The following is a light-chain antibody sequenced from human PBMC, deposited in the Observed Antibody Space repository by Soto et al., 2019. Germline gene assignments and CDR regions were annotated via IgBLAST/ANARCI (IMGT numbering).Light chain of an antibody. CDR2: GAS. CDR1: QSVSGN. J-gene: IGKJ3*01. Sequence: EIVMTQSPATLSVSPGERATLSCRASQSVSGNLAWYHQKPGQAPRLLIYGASTRATGIPARFSGSGSGTEFPLTISSLQYEDFAVYYCQQYNNWPTFGPGTKVDIK. V-gene: IGKV3-15*01. CDR3: QQYNNWPT.